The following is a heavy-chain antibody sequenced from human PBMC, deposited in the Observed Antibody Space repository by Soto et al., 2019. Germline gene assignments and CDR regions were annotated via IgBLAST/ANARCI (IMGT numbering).Heavy chain of an antibody. D-gene: IGHD3-22*01. V-gene: IGHV3-53*01. CDR1: GFTVSSNY. CDR3: ARDLYYYDSH. J-gene: IGHJ4*02. CDR2: IYSGGST. Sequence: GGSLRLSCAASGFTVSSNYMSWVRQTPGMGLEWVSGIYSGGSTYYADSVKGRFTISRDNSKNTLYLQMNSLRAEDTAVYHCARDLYYYDSHWGQGTLVTVSS.